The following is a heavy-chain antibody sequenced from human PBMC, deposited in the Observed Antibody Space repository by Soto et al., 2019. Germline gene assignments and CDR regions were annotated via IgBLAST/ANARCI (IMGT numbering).Heavy chain of an antibody. CDR2: IRHSGST. CDR1: GGSFY. V-gene: IGHV4-34*01. CDR3: ARGGGDYDYAVDV. Sequence: QVQLQQWGAGLLKPSETLSLNCAVYGGSFYWTWIRQPPGKGLEWIEEIRHSGSTNYNPSLKSRVSISIDSSKSQVSLTVYSVTAADTAVYYCARGGGDYDYAVDVWGQGTTVTVSS. J-gene: IGHJ6*02. D-gene: IGHD4-17*01.